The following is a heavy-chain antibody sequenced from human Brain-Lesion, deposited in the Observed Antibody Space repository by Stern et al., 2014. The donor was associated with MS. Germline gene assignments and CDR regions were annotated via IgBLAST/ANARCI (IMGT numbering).Heavy chain of an antibody. CDR1: GGSVGSGSYD. CDR3: ARDKEDTNMAFRYFDN. D-gene: IGHD5-18*01. J-gene: IGHJ4*02. CDR2: IYTTGSN. Sequence: VQLVESGPGLVKPSQTLSLTCTVSGGSVGSGSYDWSWIRQPAGKGLEWIGRIYTTGSNYYNPSPKSRVSISIDTSKKQFSLKLPSVTAADTAVYYCARDKEDTNMAFRYFDNWGQGTLVTVSS. V-gene: IGHV4-61*02.